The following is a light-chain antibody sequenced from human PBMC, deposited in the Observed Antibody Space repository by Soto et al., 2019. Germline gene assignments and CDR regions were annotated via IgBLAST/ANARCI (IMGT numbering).Light chain of an antibody. V-gene: IGLV2-8*01. Sequence: QSALTQPPSASGSPGQSVTISCTGTSSDVGGYNYVSWYQQYPGKAPKIMIYEVSERPSGVPVRFSGSKSGNTASLTVSGLQAEDEADYYCSSYAGTNILVFGGGTKLTVL. CDR2: EVS. CDR1: SSDVGGYNY. J-gene: IGLJ3*02. CDR3: SSYAGTNILV.